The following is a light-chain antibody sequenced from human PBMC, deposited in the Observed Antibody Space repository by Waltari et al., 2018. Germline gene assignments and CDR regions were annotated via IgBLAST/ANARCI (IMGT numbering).Light chain of an antibody. CDR2: EDT. CDR3: GTWDSSLSGAV. V-gene: IGLV1-51*02. CDR1: RSNIGNNY. J-gene: IGLJ7*01. Sequence: QSVLTQPPSVSAAPGQRVTISCSGGRSNIGNNYVTWYRQFPGTAPKRLIYEDTERPSGIAGRFSGSKSGTSATPDITGLQAGDEADYYCGTWDSSLSGAVFGGGTHLTVL.